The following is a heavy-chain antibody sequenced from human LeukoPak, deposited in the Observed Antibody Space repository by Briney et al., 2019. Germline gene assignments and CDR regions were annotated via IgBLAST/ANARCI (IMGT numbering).Heavy chain of an antibody. CDR3: ARVPYDSSGYLDY. V-gene: IGHV3-9*01. D-gene: IGHD3-22*01. CDR2: ISWNSGRI. J-gene: IGHJ4*02. Sequence: GGSLRLSCAASGFIFNDYAIHWVRQALGKGLEWVSGISWNSGRIGYADSVKGRFTISRDNSKNTLYLQMNSLRAEDTAVYYCARVPYDSSGYLDYWGQGTLVTVSS. CDR1: GFIFNDYA.